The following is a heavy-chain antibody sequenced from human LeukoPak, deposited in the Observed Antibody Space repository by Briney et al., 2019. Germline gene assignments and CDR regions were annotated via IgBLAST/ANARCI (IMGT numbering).Heavy chain of an antibody. Sequence: GGSLRLSCAASGFTFSTYAMSWIRQAPGKGLQWVSAITGSGADTYYADSVKGRFTISRDDSKNTAYLQMNSLKTEDTAVYYCTSGLSVRRSNNTPVDYWGQGTLVTVSS. V-gene: IGHV3-23*01. D-gene: IGHD1-1*01. CDR3: TSGLSVRRSNNTPVDY. CDR1: GFTFSTYA. CDR2: ITGSGADT. J-gene: IGHJ4*02.